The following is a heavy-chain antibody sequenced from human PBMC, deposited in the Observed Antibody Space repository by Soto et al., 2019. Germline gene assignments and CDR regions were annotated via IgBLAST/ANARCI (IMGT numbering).Heavy chain of an antibody. CDR3: ARALGSWGSYYFDY. CDR1: GFSLDTWGVG. D-gene: IGHD3-16*01. J-gene: IGHJ4*02. V-gene: IGHV2-5*02. CDR2: IYWDDDK. Sequence: QITLKESGPTLVRPTQTLTLTCTVSGFSLDTWGVGVGWIRQSPGKAPEWLALIYWDDDKRYSPSLKNRLTINKDTPKEPGGLTITHKDPVDTVTYFCARALGSWGSYYFDYWGQGTLVTVSS.